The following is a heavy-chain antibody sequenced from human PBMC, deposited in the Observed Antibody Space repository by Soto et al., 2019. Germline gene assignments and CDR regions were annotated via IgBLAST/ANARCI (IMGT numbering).Heavy chain of an antibody. Sequence: QVQLVQSGAEVKKPGASVKVSCKASGYTFTSYDINWVRQATGQGLEWMGWMNPNSGNTGYAQKFQGRVTMTRNTSIYTAYMELSSLRSEDTAVYYCARGYYDILTGYYKLRYFQHWGQGTLVTVSS. D-gene: IGHD3-9*01. V-gene: IGHV1-8*01. CDR2: MNPNSGNT. CDR1: GYTFTSYD. J-gene: IGHJ1*01. CDR3: ARGYYDILTGYYKLRYFQH.